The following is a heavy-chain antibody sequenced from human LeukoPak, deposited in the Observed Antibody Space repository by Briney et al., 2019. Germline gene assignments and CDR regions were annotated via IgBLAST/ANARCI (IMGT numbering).Heavy chain of an antibody. CDR3: ARVTYCSSTSCPLYYYYYYMDV. CDR1: GYTFTGYY. Sequence: GTSVKVSCKASGYTFTGYYMHWVRQAPGQGLEGMGWINPNSGGTNYAQKFQGMVTMTRDTSISTAYMELSRLRSDDTAVYYCARVTYCSSTSCPLYYYYYYMDVWGKGTTVTVSS. CDR2: INPNSGGT. V-gene: IGHV1-2*02. J-gene: IGHJ6*03. D-gene: IGHD2-2*01.